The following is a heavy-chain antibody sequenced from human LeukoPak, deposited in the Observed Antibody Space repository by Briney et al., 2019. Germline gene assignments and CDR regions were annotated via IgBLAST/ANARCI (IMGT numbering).Heavy chain of an antibody. CDR3: ARGSGYNYYFDY. V-gene: IGHV4-61*01. CDR1: GGSISSSSYY. CDR2: IYYSGST. Sequence: SETLSLTCTVSGGSISSSSYYWSWIRQPPGKGLEWIGYIYYSGSTNYNPSLKSRVTISVDTSKNQFSLKLSSVTAADTAVYYCARGSGYNYYFDYWGQGTLVTVSS. J-gene: IGHJ4*02. D-gene: IGHD5-18*01.